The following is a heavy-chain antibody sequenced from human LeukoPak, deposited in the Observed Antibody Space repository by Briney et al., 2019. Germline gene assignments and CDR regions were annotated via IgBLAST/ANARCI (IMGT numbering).Heavy chain of an antibody. Sequence: GASVKVSCKGSGYSFTNYAMNWVRQAPGQGLEWMGWINTNTGQATYAQGFRGRFVFSVDTSVNTAYLQIRSLETEDSAVYYCARSPREGCGDTCYGWSGPWGQGTLVTVSS. D-gene: IGHD2-2*01. CDR1: GYSFTNYA. J-gene: IGHJ5*02. CDR2: INTNTGQA. CDR3: ARSPREGCGDTCYGWSGP. V-gene: IGHV7-4-1*02.